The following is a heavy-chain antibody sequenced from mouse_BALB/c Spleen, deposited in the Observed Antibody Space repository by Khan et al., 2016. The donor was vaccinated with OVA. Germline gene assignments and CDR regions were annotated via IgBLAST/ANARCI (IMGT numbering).Heavy chain of an antibody. CDR1: GFTFSTYG. V-gene: IGHV5-6*02. J-gene: IGHJ3*01. CDR2: INTGGAYT. CDR3: ARLAYYYNSEGFAY. Sequence: EVKLEESGGDFVRPGGSLKLSCAASGFTFSTYGMSWVRQTPDKRLEWVATINTGGAYTYYPDSVKGRFTIFRDNAKNTLYPQLSSLKSEDTAIYYCARLAYYYNSEGFAYWGQGTLVTVSA. D-gene: IGHD1-1*01.